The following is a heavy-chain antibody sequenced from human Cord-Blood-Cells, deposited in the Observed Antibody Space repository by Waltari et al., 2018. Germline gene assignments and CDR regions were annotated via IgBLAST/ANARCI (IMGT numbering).Heavy chain of an antibody. CDR3: ATRVSIDWNYNPPYFDY. CDR2: FDPEDGET. CDR1: GYTLTELS. V-gene: IGHV1-24*01. D-gene: IGHD1-7*01. J-gene: IGHJ4*02. Sequence: QVQLVQSGAEVKKPGASVKVSCKVSGYTLTELSMHWVRQAPGKGREWMGGFDPEDGETIYAQKFQGRVTMTEDTSTDTAYMELSSLRSEDTAVYYCATRVSIDWNYNPPYFDYWGQGTLVTVSS.